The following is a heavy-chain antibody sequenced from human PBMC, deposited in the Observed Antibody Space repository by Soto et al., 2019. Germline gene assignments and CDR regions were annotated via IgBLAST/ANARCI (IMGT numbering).Heavy chain of an antibody. J-gene: IGHJ6*02. CDR1: GLTLSTYW. D-gene: IGHD3-10*01. CDR3: ARDETQTFRSFVHYSGVDV. V-gene: IGHV3-7*01. Sequence: GGSLRLSGAASGLTLSTYWLSWVRQAPGKGLEWVANIKEDGSERYYVDSVKGRFTISRDNAKNTLFLQMNSLSTEDTAVYYCARDETQTFRSFVHYSGVDVWGQGTTLTISS. CDR2: IKEDGSER.